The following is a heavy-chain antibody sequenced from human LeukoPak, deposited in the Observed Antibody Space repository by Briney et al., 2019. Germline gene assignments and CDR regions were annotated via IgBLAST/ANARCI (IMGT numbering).Heavy chain of an antibody. J-gene: IGHJ4*02. V-gene: IGHV1-18*01. D-gene: IGHD4-17*01. CDR2: INSYDGNS. Sequence: ASVKVSCKASGYTFTSYGISWVRQAPGQGLEWMGWINSYDGNSNYAQSLQGRVTMTTDTSTSTAYMELRSLISDDTAVYYCARDRSDSGDYVLLDNWGQGTLVTVSS. CDR3: ARDRSDSGDYVLLDN. CDR1: GYTFTSYG.